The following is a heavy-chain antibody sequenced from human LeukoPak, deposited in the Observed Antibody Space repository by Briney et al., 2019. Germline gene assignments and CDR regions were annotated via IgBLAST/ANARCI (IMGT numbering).Heavy chain of an antibody. CDR1: GFTFSNVW. Sequence: GGSLRLSCAASGFTFSNVWMSWVRQAPGKGLVWVSRINRDGTTTTYADSVKGRFTISRDNAKNTLYLQMNSLRAEDSAVYYCARAGFCTTSSCYMFDWGPGTMVTVSS. V-gene: IGHV3-74*03. CDR3: ARAGFCTTSSCYMFD. J-gene: IGHJ3*01. D-gene: IGHD2-2*01. CDR2: INRDGTTT.